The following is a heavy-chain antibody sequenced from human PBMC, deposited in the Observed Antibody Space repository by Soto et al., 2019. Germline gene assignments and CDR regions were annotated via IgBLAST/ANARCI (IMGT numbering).Heavy chain of an antibody. D-gene: IGHD1-1*01. CDR3: ATGYEREHAFDV. J-gene: IGHJ3*01. CDR2: LYDVDGS. Sequence: DVQLVESGGGLIQPGESLRLSCAAFGLTISGKKYVAWVRQAPGKGLEWVSALYDVDGSFYADSVTGRFTTSSDSSKTTVYLQMNDLRPEDAAVYYCATGYEREHAFDVWGQGTTVTISS. CDR1: GLTISGKKY. V-gene: IGHV3-53*01.